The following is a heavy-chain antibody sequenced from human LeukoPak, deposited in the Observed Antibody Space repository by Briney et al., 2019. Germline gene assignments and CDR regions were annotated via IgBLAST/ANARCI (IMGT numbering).Heavy chain of an antibody. Sequence: GASVKVSCKASGYTFTSYYMHWVRQAPGQGLEWMGIINPSGGSTSYAQKFQGRVTMTRDTSTSTVYMELSSLRSEDTAVYYCARGDVSGSYYTWYYFDYWGQGTLVTVSS. J-gene: IGHJ4*02. V-gene: IGHV1-46*01. CDR3: ARGDVSGSYYTWYYFDY. D-gene: IGHD1-26*01. CDR1: GYTFTSYY. CDR2: INPSGGST.